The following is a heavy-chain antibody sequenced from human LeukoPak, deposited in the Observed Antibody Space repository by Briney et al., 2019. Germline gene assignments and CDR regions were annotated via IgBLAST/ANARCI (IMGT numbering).Heavy chain of an antibody. CDR2: INHSGST. D-gene: IGHD1-20*01. CDR3: ARRVLLGRWFDP. CDR1: GGSFSGYY. J-gene: IGHJ5*02. V-gene: IGHV4-34*01. Sequence: SETLSLTCAVYGGSFSGYYWSWIRQPPGKGLEWIGEINHSGSTNYNPSLKSRVTISVDTSKNQFSLKLSSVTAADTAVYYCARRVLLGRWFDPWGQGTLVTVSS.